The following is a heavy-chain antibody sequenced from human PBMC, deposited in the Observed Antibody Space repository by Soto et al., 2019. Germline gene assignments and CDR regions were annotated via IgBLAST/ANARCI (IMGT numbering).Heavy chain of an antibody. V-gene: IGHV2-5*05. CDR1: GFSLSTSGVG. D-gene: IGHD2-15*01. Sequence: QITLKESGPTLVKPTQTLTLTCTFSGFSLSTSGVGVAWIRQSPGKALGWLALIYWDDDERYGPSLKTRLTITKDTSKNQVVLTMTNMDPVDTATYYCAHKGGRGAGMDVWGQGTTVTVSS. CDR3: AHKGGRGAGMDV. J-gene: IGHJ6*02. CDR2: IYWDDDE.